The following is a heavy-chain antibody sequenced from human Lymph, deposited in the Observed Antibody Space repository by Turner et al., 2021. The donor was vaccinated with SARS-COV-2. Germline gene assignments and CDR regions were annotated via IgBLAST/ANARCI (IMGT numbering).Heavy chain of an antibody. CDR3: ATPGLSSSSLNY. Sequence: EVQLVLSGAGLIQPGGSLSLSCAASGFTVSSNYMSWVRQAPGKGLEWVSLIYSGGSTYYADSVKGRFTISRDNSKNTLYLQMNSLRAEDTAVYYCATPGLSSSSLNYWGQGTLVTVSS. D-gene: IGHD6-6*01. CDR1: GFTVSSNY. V-gene: IGHV3-53*01. J-gene: IGHJ4*02. CDR2: IYSGGST.